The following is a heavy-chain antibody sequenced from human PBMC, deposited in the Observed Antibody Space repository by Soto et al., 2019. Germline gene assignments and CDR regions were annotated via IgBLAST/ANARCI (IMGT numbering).Heavy chain of an antibody. CDR3: ASEHVDTGMGTYYYYYGMDV. V-gene: IGHV4-34*01. Sequence: SSETLSLTCAVYGGSFSGYYWSWIRQPPGKGLEWIGEINHSGSTNYNPSLKSRVTISVDTSKNQFSLKLSSVTAADTAVYYCASEHVDTGMGTYYYYYGMDVWGQGTTVTVSS. CDR1: GGSFSGYY. CDR2: INHSGST. J-gene: IGHJ6*02. D-gene: IGHD5-18*01.